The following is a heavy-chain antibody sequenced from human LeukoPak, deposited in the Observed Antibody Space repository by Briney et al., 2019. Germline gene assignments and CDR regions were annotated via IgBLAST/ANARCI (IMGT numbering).Heavy chain of an antibody. CDR2: INPSGGST. V-gene: IGHV1-46*01. CDR1: GYTFTSYY. J-gene: IGHJ5*02. Sequence: ASVKVSCKASGYTFTSYYMHWVRQAPGQGLEWMGIINPSGGSTSYAQKFQGRVTMTRDMSTSTVYMELSSLRSEDTAVYYCAREGIRRTIFGVVIISNGGNWFDPWGQGTLVTVSS. D-gene: IGHD3-3*01. CDR3: AREGIRRTIFGVVIISNGGNWFDP.